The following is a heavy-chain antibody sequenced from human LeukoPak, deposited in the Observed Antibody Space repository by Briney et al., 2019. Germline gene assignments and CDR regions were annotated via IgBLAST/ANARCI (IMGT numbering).Heavy chain of an antibody. V-gene: IGHV4-59*08. D-gene: IGHD6-13*01. CDR3: ARQGGYIAPLAL. J-gene: IGHJ4*02. Sequence: SETLSLTCTVSGGSISSYYWSWIRQPPGKGLEWIGYIYYSGSTNYNPSLKSRVTISVDTSKNQFSLKLSSVTAADTAVHYCARQGGYIAPLALWGQGTLVTVSA. CDR2: IYYSGST. CDR1: GGSISSYY.